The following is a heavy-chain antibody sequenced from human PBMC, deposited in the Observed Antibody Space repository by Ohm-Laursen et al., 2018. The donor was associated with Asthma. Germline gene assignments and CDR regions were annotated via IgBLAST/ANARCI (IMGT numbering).Heavy chain of an antibody. J-gene: IGHJ1*01. CDR3: AREESVAANFQH. CDR2: INHSGST. V-gene: IGHV4-34*01. CDR1: GGSFSGYY. D-gene: IGHD6-19*01. Sequence: TLSLTCAVYGGSFSGYYWSWIRQPPGKGLEWIGEINHSGSTNYNPSLKSRVTISVDTPKNQFSLKLSSVTAADTAVYYCAREESVAANFQHWGQGTLVTVSS.